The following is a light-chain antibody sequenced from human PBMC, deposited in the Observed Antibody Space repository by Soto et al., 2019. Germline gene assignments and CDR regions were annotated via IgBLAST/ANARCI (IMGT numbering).Light chain of an antibody. V-gene: IGKV4-1*01. CDR1: QSVFYSSNNKNY. CDR2: WAS. Sequence: DIVMTQSPDSLAVSLGEGAPINCKSSQSVFYSSNNKNYLAWYQQNPGQPPKLXIYWASTRESGVPDRFSGSGSGTDFTLTISSLQAEDVAVYYCQQYYSTPWTFGQGTKVDIK. J-gene: IGKJ1*01. CDR3: QQYYSTPWT.